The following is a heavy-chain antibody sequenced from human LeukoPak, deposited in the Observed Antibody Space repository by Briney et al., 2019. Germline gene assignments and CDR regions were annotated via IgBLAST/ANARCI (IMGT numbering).Heavy chain of an antibody. Sequence: PGGSLRLSCAASGFTFSSYAMHWVRQAPGKGLEYVSAISSNGGSTYYANSVKGRFTISRDNSKNTLYLQMNSLRAEDTAVYYCARDSKDNIAAADYYFDYWGQGTLVTVSS. J-gene: IGHJ4*02. CDR1: GFTFSSYA. CDR2: ISSNGGST. V-gene: IGHV3-64*01. D-gene: IGHD6-13*01. CDR3: ARDSKDNIAAADYYFDY.